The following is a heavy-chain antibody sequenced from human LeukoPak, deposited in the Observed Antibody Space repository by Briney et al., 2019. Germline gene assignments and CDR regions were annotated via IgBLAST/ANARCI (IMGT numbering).Heavy chain of an antibody. CDR2: TYYIGST. CDR1: GGSIRSYY. J-gene: IGHJ6*03. V-gene: IGHV4-59*01. Sequence: PSETLSLTCTVSGGSIRSYYWSWIRQPPGKGLEWIRYTYYIGSTNYNPSLKSRVTISVDTSKNQFSLKLSSVTAADTAVYYCARDSSYYYMDVWGKGTTVTVSS. CDR3: ARDSSYYYMDV.